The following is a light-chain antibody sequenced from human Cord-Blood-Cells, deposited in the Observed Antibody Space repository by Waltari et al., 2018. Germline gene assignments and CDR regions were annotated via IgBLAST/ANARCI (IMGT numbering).Light chain of an antibody. CDR1: QGISNY. V-gene: IGKV1-27*01. CDR3: QKYNSAPFT. CDR2: AAS. Sequence: DIQFTLPPSSLSPSVDATVTITCRASQGISNYLAWYQQKPGKVPKLLIYAASTLQSGVPSRFSGSGSGTDFTLTISSLQPEDVATYYCQKYNSAPFTFGPGTKVDIK. J-gene: IGKJ3*01.